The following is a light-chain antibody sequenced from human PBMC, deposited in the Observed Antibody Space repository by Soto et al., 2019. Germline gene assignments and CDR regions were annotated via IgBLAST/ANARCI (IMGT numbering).Light chain of an antibody. CDR2: RDS. J-gene: IGLJ3*02. Sequence: SYELTQPLSVSVALGQTARITCGGNNIGSKNVHWYQQKPGQAPVLVIYRDSNRPSGIPERFSGSNSGNTATLTISRAQAGDEADYYCQVWDSSFLFGGGTKVTVL. CDR1: NIGSKN. V-gene: IGLV3-9*01. CDR3: QVWDSSFL.